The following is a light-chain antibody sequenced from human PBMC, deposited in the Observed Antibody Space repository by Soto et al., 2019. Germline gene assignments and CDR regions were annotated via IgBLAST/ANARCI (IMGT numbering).Light chain of an antibody. V-gene: IGKV3D-20*02. CDR3: QQRSHWTRK. Sequence: EIVLAQSRGTQCWSRGESGTRWWRYSQSVTSSYLAWYQQKPGQAPRLLIYGASTRATGIPARFSVSGSGPHSSLTISRLQHADPAVHSCQQRSHWTRKFPQGTKVDIK. CDR2: GAS. J-gene: IGKJ1*01. CDR1: QSVTSSY.